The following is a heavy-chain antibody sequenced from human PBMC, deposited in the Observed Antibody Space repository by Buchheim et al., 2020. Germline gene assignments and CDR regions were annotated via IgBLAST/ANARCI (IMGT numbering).Heavy chain of an antibody. J-gene: IGHJ4*02. CDR2: IRYDGSEK. CDR3: GRTGSSNGSGWLIGY. CDR1: GFTFNIYW. Sequence: EVQLVESGGGLVQPGGSLRLSCAASGFTFNIYWMNWLRQAPGKGLEWVANIRYDGSEKFYVDSVKGRFTISRDNAKNSLYLQMNSLRAEDTAVYYCGRTGSSNGSGWLIGYWGQGTL. V-gene: IGHV3-7*01. D-gene: IGHD6-19*01.